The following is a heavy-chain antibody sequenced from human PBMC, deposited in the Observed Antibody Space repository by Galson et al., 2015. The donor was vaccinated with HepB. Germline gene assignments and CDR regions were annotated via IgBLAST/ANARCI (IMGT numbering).Heavy chain of an antibody. D-gene: IGHD5-24*01. CDR3: ATAWRPLGY. V-gene: IGHV3-15*01. CDR1: GFTFSNAW. Sequence: SLRLSCAASGFTFSNAWMSWVRQAPGKGLEWVGRIKSKRDDGTTENAAFVKGRFTISRDDSKNTLYLQMNSLGTEDTAVYYCATAWRPLGYWGQGTLVTVSS. CDR2: IKSKRDDGTT. J-gene: IGHJ4*02.